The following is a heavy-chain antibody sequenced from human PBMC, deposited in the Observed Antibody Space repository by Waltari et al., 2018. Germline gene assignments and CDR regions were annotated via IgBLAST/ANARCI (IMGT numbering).Heavy chain of an antibody. Sequence: EVQLVESGGGLVQPGGSLRLSCAASGFTFSRYWMSWVRQAPGKGLEWVAKIKQGGSEKYHVDSVKGRFIISRDNANNSLSLQMNSLRAEDTAVYFCAGVDSDYGQFDYWGQGALVTVSS. V-gene: IGHV3-7*01. CDR2: IKQGGSEK. CDR3: AGVDSDYGQFDY. D-gene: IGHD4-17*01. J-gene: IGHJ4*02. CDR1: GFTFSRYW.